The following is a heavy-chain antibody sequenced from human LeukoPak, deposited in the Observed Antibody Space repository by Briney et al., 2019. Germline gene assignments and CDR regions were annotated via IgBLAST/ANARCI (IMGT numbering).Heavy chain of an antibody. CDR1: GLTFSGHS. CDR2: IRNKVNSYTT. V-gene: IGHV3-72*01. CDR3: ARVPYSSAWLDC. D-gene: IGHD6-25*01. Sequence: PGGSLRLSCAASGLTFSGHSMAWVRQAPGKGLESVGRIRNKVNSYTTEYAASVKGRFTISRDDSKNSLFLQMNSLKTEDTAVYYCARVPYSSAWLDCWGQGTLVTVSS. J-gene: IGHJ5*01.